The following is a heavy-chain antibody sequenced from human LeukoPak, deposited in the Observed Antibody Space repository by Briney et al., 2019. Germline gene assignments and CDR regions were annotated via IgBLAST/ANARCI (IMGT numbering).Heavy chain of an antibody. CDR3: VRDTPTGYFAY. Sequence: SETLSLTCTVSHYSISSGYYWGWIRQSPGKGLEWIGSINHSGTTYYNPSLESRFTISVDTSKNQFSLKQNSVTAADTAVYYCVRDTPTGYFAYWGQGILVTVSS. CDR1: HYSISSGYY. V-gene: IGHV4-38-2*02. CDR2: INHSGTT. J-gene: IGHJ4*02. D-gene: IGHD1-1*01.